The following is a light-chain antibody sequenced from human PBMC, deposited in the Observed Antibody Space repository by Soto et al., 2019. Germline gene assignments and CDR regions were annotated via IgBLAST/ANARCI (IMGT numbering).Light chain of an antibody. CDR3: QQYYNWPPIT. V-gene: IGKV3-15*01. CDR2: DTS. Sequence: TQSPATLSASAGERATLSCRASKSVSIKLAWYQQKPGQAPSILIYDTSTRATGIPARFSGSGSGTEFTLTISSLQSEDFAVYYCQQYYNWPPITFGQGTRLEIK. J-gene: IGKJ5*01. CDR1: KSVSIK.